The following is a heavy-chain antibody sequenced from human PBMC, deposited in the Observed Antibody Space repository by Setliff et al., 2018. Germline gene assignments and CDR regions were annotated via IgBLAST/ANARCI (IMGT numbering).Heavy chain of an antibody. CDR3: AREGRRYYDSSGYYYDPYYYYYMDV. V-gene: IGHV1-18*01. D-gene: IGHD3-22*01. J-gene: IGHJ6*03. CDR1: GYPFISYD. Sequence: ASVKVSCKASGYPFISYDINWVRQAPGQGLEWVGWISGYNGYTVYAQKLQGRVTLTTDTSTGTAYMEVRSLRSDDTAQYYCAREGRRYYDSSGYYYDPYYYYYMDVWGKGTTVTVSS. CDR2: ISGYNGYT.